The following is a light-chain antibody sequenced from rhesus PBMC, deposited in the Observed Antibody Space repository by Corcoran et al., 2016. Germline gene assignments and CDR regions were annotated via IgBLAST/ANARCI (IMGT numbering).Light chain of an antibody. Sequence: DIQMTQSPSSLSASVGDRVTITCQASQGISSWLAWYQQKPGKAPKLLIYAASSLQSGVPSRFSGSGAGTDFTLTISSLQPEEFATYYCHHYYSTPFTFGPGTKLDIK. CDR3: HHYYSTPFT. CDR2: AAS. V-gene: IGKV1-18*01. J-gene: IGKJ3*01. CDR1: QGISSW.